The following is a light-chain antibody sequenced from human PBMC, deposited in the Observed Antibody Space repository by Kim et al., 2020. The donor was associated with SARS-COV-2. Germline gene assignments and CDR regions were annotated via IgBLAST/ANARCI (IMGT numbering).Light chain of an antibody. J-gene: IGKJ1*01. V-gene: IGKV4-1*01. CDR1: QSVLSSANNRNY. CDR2: WAS. CDR3: QQHYSAPLT. Sequence: ATINCKSSQSVLSSANNRNYLAWHQQKPGQPPKLLISWASVRDSGVPGRFSGSGSGTDFTLTITSLQAEDVAVYYCQQHYSAPLTFGQGTKVDIK.